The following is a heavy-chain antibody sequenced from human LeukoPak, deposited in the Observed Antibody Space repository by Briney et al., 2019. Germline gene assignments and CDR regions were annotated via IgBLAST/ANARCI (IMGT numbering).Heavy chain of an antibody. J-gene: IGHJ3*02. CDR3: ASGALFGELLGAFDI. CDR1: GFTFSRYT. D-gene: IGHD3-10*02. Sequence: PGRSLRLSCAASGFTFSRYTMHWVRQASGKGLEWVAVIPYDGSNEYYADSVKGRFTISRDNSKNTLYFQMNSLRAEDSAVYYCASGALFGELLGAFDIWGQGTMVTVSS. CDR2: IPYDGSNE. V-gene: IGHV3-30*14.